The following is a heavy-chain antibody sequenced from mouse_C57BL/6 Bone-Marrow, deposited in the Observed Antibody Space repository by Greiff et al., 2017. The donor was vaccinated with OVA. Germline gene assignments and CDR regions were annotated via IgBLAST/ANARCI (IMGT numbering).Heavy chain of an antibody. D-gene: IGHD2-4*01. CDR2: ISSGGSYT. CDR3: ARQGYDYDGYAMDY. Sequence: DVHLVESGGDLVKPGGSLKLSCAASGFTFSSYGMSWVRQTPDKRLEWVATISSGGSYTYYPDSVKGRFTISRDNAKNTLYLQMSSLKSEDTAMYYCARQGYDYDGYAMDYWGQGTSVTVSS. J-gene: IGHJ4*01. V-gene: IGHV5-6*01. CDR1: GFTFSSYG.